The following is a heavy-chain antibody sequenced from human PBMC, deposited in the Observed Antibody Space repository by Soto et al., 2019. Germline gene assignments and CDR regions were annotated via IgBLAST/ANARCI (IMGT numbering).Heavy chain of an antibody. CDR1: GFTFSDYY. V-gene: IGHV3-11*01. Sequence: RLSCAASGFTFSDYYMSWIRQAPGKGLEWVSYISSSGSTIYYADSVKGRFTISRDNAKNSLYLQMNSLRAEDTAVYYCARDRIAAKNAFDIWGRGTMVTVSS. D-gene: IGHD6-13*01. J-gene: IGHJ3*02. CDR3: ARDRIAAKNAFDI. CDR2: ISSSGSTI.